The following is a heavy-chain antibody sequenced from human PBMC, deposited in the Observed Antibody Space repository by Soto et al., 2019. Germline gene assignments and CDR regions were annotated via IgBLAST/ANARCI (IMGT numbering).Heavy chain of an antibody. V-gene: IGHV1-2*06. D-gene: IGHD3-22*01. Sequence: ASVKVSCKASGYTFTDYYIHWVRQAPGQGLEWMGRINPNSGDTSFAPKFQGRVTMTRDTSISTAYMQLSRLRSDDTAVYYCARDWYYYDSSGYSKPFWYYYYGMDVWGQGTTVTVSS. J-gene: IGHJ6*02. CDR3: ARDWYYYDSSGYSKPFWYYYYGMDV. CDR2: INPNSGDT. CDR1: GYTFTDYY.